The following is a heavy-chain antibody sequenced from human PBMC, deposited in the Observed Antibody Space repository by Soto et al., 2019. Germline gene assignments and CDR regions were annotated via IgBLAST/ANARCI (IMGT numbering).Heavy chain of an antibody. Sequence: SVKVSCKASGGTFSSYAISWVRQAPGQGLEWMGGIIPIFGTANYAQKFQGRATITADESTSTAYMELSSLRSEDTAVYYCARDGEVLRYFDWSPRYYYGMDVWGQGTTVTVSS. CDR1: GGTFSSYA. V-gene: IGHV1-69*13. D-gene: IGHD3-9*01. CDR2: IIPIFGTA. CDR3: ARDGEVLRYFDWSPRYYYGMDV. J-gene: IGHJ6*02.